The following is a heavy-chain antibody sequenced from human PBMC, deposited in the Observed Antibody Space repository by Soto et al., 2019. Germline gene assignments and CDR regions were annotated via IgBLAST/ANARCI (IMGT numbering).Heavy chain of an antibody. CDR2: ISTISGNT. J-gene: IGHJ4*02. CDR3: ARDFSIGSEDTVDGY. V-gene: IGHV1-69*05. Sequence: GASVKVSCKASGGTFSSYAISWVRQAPGQGLEWMGGISTISGNTDYAQKFQGRVTMTTDTSSSTAYMELRSLRSDDTAIYYCARDFSIGSEDTVDGYWGQGTQVTVSS. D-gene: IGHD5-18*01. CDR1: GGTFSSYA.